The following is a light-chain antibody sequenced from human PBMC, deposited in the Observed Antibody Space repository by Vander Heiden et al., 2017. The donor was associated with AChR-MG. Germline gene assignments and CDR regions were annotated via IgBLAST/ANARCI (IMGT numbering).Light chain of an antibody. CDR3: AAWDDGLKGPV. V-gene: IGLV1-44*01. J-gene: IGLJ2*01. CDR2: SNN. CDR1: SSTIGDNT. Sequence: QSVLTLPPSAAGTPGQTVTISCSGSSSTIGDNTVHWYQKLPGAAPKLLIFSNNERPSVVPDRFSGSKSGTSASLAIRGLQSEDEADYYCAAWDDGLKGPVFGGGTKLTVL.